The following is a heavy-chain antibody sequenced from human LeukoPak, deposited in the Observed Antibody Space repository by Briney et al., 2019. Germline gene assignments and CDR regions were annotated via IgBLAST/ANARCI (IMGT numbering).Heavy chain of an antibody. J-gene: IGHJ3*02. CDR2: IYYSGST. CDR1: GGSVSSGSYY. Sequence: SETLSLTCTVSGGSVSSGSYYWSWIRQHPGKGLEWIGYIYYSGSTYYNPSLKSRVTISVDTSKNQFSLKLSSVTAADTAVYYCARDGRPFSSGYYHDAFDIWGQGTMVTVSS. CDR3: ARDGRPFSSGYYHDAFDI. V-gene: IGHV4-31*03. D-gene: IGHD3-22*01.